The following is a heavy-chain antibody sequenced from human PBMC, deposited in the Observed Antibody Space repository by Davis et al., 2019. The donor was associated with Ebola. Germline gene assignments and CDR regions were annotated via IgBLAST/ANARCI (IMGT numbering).Heavy chain of an antibody. Sequence: GESLKISCAASGFTFSDYYMSWIRQAPGKGLEWVSYISSSGSTIYYADSVKGRFTISRDNAENSLYLQMNSLRAEDTAVYYCARDLNSGSYYYYGMDVWGKGTTVTVSS. V-gene: IGHV3-11*04. CDR3: ARDLNSGSYYYYGMDV. CDR1: GFTFSDYY. D-gene: IGHD1-26*01. CDR2: ISSSGSTI. J-gene: IGHJ6*04.